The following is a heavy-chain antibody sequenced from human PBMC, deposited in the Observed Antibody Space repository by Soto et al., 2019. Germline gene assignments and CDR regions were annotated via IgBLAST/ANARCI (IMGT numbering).Heavy chain of an antibody. J-gene: IGHJ3*02. V-gene: IGHV1-69*01. CDR1: GGTFSSYA. CDR2: IIPIFGTA. CDR3: ARVVVYSGSFLGGAFDI. Sequence: QVQLVQSGAEVKKPGSSVKVSCKASGGTFSSYAISWVRQAPGQGLEWMGGIIPIFGTANYAQKFQGRVTITADESTSTAYMELRSLRSDDTAVYYCARVVVYSGSFLGGAFDIWGQGTMVTVSS. D-gene: IGHD1-26*01.